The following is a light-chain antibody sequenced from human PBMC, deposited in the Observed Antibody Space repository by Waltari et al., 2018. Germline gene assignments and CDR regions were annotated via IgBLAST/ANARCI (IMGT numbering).Light chain of an antibody. CDR2: NTD. CDR3: LLYMPNGISL. Sequence: QTVVTQYPSVSVSLGGTVTLTFTLPPGPDSHTYYPGWYQQPPGQTPRTLIYNTDTRASGVPDRFSGFILGNKAALAITGAQADDESDYYCLLYMPNGISLFGGGTKLTVL. CDR1: PGPDSHTYY. J-gene: IGLJ2*01. V-gene: IGLV8-61*01.